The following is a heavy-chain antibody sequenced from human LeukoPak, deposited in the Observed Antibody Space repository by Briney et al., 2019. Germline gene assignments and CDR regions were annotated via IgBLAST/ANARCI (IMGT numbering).Heavy chain of an antibody. CDR3: ARVDGYCSSTSCRNWFDP. J-gene: IGHJ5*02. Sequence: ASVKVSCKASVYTFTSYDIHWVRQATGQGLEWMGWMNPNSGNTGYAQKFQGRVTMTRNTSISTAYMELSSLRSEDTAVYYCARVDGYCSSTSCRNWFDPWGQGTLVTVSS. CDR1: VYTFTSYD. D-gene: IGHD2-2*01. CDR2: MNPNSGNT. V-gene: IGHV1-8*01.